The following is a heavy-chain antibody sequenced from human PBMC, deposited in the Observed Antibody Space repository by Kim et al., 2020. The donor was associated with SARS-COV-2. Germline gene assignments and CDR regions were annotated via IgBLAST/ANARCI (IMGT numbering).Heavy chain of an antibody. D-gene: IGHD3-22*01. CDR3: ARKHYESSGPGAFDI. CDR2: IIPIFGTA. CDR1: GGTFSSYA. V-gene: IGHV1-69*13. Sequence: SVKVSCKASGGTFSSYAISWVRQAPGQGLEWMGGIIPIFGTANYAQKFQGRVTITADESTSTAYMELSSLRSEDTAVYYCARKHYESSGPGAFDIWGQGTMVTVSS. J-gene: IGHJ3*02.